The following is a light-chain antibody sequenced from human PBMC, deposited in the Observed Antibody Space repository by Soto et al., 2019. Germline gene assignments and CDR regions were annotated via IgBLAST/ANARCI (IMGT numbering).Light chain of an antibody. CDR3: QQYASHPIT. CDR1: QSVSNRY. Sequence: IVLTQSPGTLSLSKGERATLSCRASQSVSNRYLAWYHQKPGTAPRLLLYGASTRDTGIPDRFSGSGSGTDFTLTITRVQPEDFAVYRCQQYASHPITFGQGTRLDIK. CDR2: GAS. V-gene: IGKV3-20*01. J-gene: IGKJ5*01.